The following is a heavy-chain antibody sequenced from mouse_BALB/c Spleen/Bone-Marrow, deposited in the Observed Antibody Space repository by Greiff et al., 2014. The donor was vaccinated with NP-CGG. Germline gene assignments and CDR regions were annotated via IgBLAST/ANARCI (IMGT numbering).Heavy chain of an antibody. Sequence: EVKLMESGADLVKPGASVKLSCTTSGFNIKDTSMHWVKQRPEQGLEWIGRIDPASGNTKYDPKFQGKATITADTSSNKVSLQLSGLTSEDTAVYYCAHDAPFTYWGQGTLVTVSA. V-gene: IGHV14-3*02. D-gene: IGHD2-3*01. CDR1: GFNIKDTS. CDR3: AHDAPFTY. CDR2: IDPASGNT. J-gene: IGHJ3*01.